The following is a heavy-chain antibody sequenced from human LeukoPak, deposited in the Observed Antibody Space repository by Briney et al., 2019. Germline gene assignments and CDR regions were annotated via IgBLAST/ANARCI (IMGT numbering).Heavy chain of an antibody. CDR3: AKEVGGSTAFDI. V-gene: IGHV3-9*01. J-gene: IGHJ3*02. CDR1: GFTFDDCA. Sequence: GGSLRLSCAASGFTFDDCAMHWVRQAPGKGLEWVSGISWNSGSIGYADSVKGRFTISRDNAKNSLYLQMNSLRAEDTALYYCAKEVGGSTAFDIWGQGTMVTVSS. CDR2: ISWNSGSI. D-gene: IGHD1-26*01.